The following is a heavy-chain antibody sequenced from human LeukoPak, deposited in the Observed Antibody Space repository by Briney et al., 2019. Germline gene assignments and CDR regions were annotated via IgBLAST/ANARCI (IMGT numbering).Heavy chain of an antibody. CDR3: ARLSGGSWTPYYFDY. J-gene: IGHJ4*02. Sequence: PGGSLRLSGAASGFTFSRYEMNWVRKAPGKGLEWVSYISSSGSTIYYADSVKGRFTISRDNAKNSLYLQMNSLRAEDTAVYYCARLSGGSWTPYYFDYWGQGTLVTVSS. V-gene: IGHV3-48*03. CDR1: GFTFSRYE. CDR2: ISSSGSTI. D-gene: IGHD2-15*01.